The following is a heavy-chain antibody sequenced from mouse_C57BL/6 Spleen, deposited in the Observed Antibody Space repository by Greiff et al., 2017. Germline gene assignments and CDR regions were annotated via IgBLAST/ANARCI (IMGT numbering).Heavy chain of an antibody. D-gene: IGHD1-1*02. CDR1: GYAFSSSW. Sequence: QVQLKESGPELVKPGASVKISCKASGYAFSSSWMNWVKQRPGKGLEWIGRIYPGDGDTNYNGKFKGKATLTADKSSSTAYMQLSSLTSEDSAVYFCARDGLSPFDYWGQGTTLTVSS. CDR2: IYPGDGDT. CDR3: ARDGLSPFDY. J-gene: IGHJ2*01. V-gene: IGHV1-82*01.